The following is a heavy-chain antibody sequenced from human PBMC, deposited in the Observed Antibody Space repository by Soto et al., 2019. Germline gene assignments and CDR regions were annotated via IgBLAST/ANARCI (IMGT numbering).Heavy chain of an antibody. D-gene: IGHD3-22*01. CDR3: ARASRPYDSSGYYYAVDY. Sequence: TVSGGSISSGDYYWSWIRQPPGKGLEWIGYIYYSGSTYYNPSLKSRVTISVDTSKNQFSLKLSSVTAADTAVYYCARASRPYDSSGYYYAVDYWGQGTLVTVSS. CDR1: GGSISSGDYY. J-gene: IGHJ4*02. CDR2: IYYSGST. V-gene: IGHV4-30-4*01.